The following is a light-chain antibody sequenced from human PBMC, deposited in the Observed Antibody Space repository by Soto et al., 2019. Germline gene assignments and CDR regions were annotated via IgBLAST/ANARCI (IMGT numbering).Light chain of an antibody. J-gene: IGKJ3*01. CDR3: RQYDNLPLDT. CDR2: DAS. V-gene: IGKV1-33*01. CDR1: QDISNY. Sequence: DIQMTQSPSSLSASVGDRVTITCQASQDISNYLNWYQQKPGKAPKLLIYDASNLETGVPSRFSGSGSGTDFTFTISSLQPEDIATYYCRQYDNLPLDTFGPGTKVDIK.